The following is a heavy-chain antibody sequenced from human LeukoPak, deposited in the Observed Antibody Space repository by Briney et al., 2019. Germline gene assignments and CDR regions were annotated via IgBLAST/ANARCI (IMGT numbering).Heavy chain of an antibody. V-gene: IGHV4-30-2*01. CDR2: IYHSGST. D-gene: IGHD5-12*01. CDR1: GGSISSGGYY. CDR3: ARGGLIVATITVPRSRMYYMDV. Sequence: SQTLSLTCTVSGGSISSGGYYWSWIRQPPGKGLEWIAYIYHSGSTYYNPSLKSRVTISVDRSKNQFSLKLSSVTAADTAVYYCARGGLIVATITVPRSRMYYMDVWGKGTTVTVSS. J-gene: IGHJ6*03.